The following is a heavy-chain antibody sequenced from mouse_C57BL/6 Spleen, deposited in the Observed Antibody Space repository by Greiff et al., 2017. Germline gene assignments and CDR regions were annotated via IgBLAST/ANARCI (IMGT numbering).Heavy chain of an antibody. Sequence: QVQLQQPGAELVMPGASVKLSCKASGYTFTSYWMHWVKQRPGQGLEWIGAIDPSDSYTNYNQKFKGKSTLTVVKSSSTAYMQLSSLTSEDAAVYYCARHYYCSTQQYFDVWGTGTTVTVSS. V-gene: IGHV1-69*01. CDR1: GYTFTSYW. CDR2: IDPSDSYT. D-gene: IGHD1-1*01. J-gene: IGHJ1*03. CDR3: ARHYYCSTQQYFDV.